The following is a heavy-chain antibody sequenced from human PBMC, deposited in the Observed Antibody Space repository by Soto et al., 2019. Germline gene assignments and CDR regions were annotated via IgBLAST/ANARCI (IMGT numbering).Heavy chain of an antibody. V-gene: IGHV1-69*06. D-gene: IGHD6-19*01. CDR2: IIPIFGTA. CDR3: ARRNAWYSSGWPGYWFDP. Sequence: SVKVSCKASGGTFSSYAISWVRQAPGQGLEWMGGIIPIFGTANYAQKFQGRVTITADKSTSTAYMELSSLRSEDTAVYYCARRNAWYSSGWPGYWFDPWGQGTLVTVSS. CDR1: GGTFSSYA. J-gene: IGHJ5*02.